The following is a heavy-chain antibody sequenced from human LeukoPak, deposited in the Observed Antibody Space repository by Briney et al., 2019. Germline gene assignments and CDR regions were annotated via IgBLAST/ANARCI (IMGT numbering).Heavy chain of an antibody. CDR2: MNPNSGNT. D-gene: IGHD3-10*01. Sequence: ASVKVSCKASGYTFTSYDINWVRQATGQGLEWMEWMNPNSGNTGYAQKFQGRVTMTRNTSISTAYMELSSLGSEDTAVYYCARANYYGSGRLSFDYWGQGTLVTVSS. J-gene: IGHJ4*02. CDR1: GYTFTSYD. V-gene: IGHV1-8*01. CDR3: ARANYYGSGRLSFDY.